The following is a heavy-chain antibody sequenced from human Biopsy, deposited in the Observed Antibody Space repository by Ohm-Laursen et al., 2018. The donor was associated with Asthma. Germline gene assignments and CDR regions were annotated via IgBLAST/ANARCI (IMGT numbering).Heavy chain of an antibody. Sequence: SLRLSCAASGFSFDDYAMFWVRQAPGKGLEWVSGISWNSGTIGYADSVKGRFTISRDNAKNSLYLQMNSLGPGDTAVYYCARDMGAGPNQPPSGSGSSHLYGMDVWGQGTTVIVPS. D-gene: IGHD3-10*01. CDR3: ARDMGAGPNQPPSGSGSSHLYGMDV. CDR1: GFSFDDYA. CDR2: ISWNSGTI. V-gene: IGHV3-9*01. J-gene: IGHJ6*02.